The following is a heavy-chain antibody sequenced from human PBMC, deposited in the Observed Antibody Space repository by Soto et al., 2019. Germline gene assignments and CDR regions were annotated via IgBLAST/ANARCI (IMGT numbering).Heavy chain of an antibody. CDR3: ARDLTSVRGS. V-gene: IGHV1-69*01. D-gene: IGHD3-10*01. CDR1: GGTFSRHS. CDR2: IIPIFDAT. J-gene: IGHJ4*02. Sequence: QVQMVQSGAEVKKPGSSARGSCKVSGGTFSRHSISWVRQAPGQGLEWMGGIIPIFDATQYAQKFQGRLTITADESTNTFHMDLSGLRPEDTAIYYCARDLTSVRGSWGQGTLVTVT.